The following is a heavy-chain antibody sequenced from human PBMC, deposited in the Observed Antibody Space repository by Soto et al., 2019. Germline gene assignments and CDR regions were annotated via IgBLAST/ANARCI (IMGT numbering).Heavy chain of an antibody. D-gene: IGHD2-2*01. CDR2: INQSGST. J-gene: IGHJ5*02. Sequence: QVQLQQWGAGLLKPSETQSLTCAVYAGSFSDNYWSWIRQPPGKGLEWIGEINQSGSTNYNPSLKSRVTISVDTSKNQFSLKLSSVTAADTAVYYCARGLTYCSSTTCAETRFDPWGQGTLVTVSS. CDR3: ARGLTYCSSTTCAETRFDP. CDR1: AGSFSDNY. V-gene: IGHV4-34*01.